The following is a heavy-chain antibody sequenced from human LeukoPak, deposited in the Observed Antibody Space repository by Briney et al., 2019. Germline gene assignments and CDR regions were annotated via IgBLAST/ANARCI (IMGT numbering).Heavy chain of an antibody. CDR1: GGSVSSGSYY. J-gene: IGHJ4*02. D-gene: IGHD5-12*01. V-gene: IGHV4-39*07. CDR3: ARGRRGLRYRYYFDY. Sequence: PSETLSLTCTVSGGSVSSGSYYWSWIRQPPGKGLEWIGEINHSGSTNYNPSLKSRVTISVDTSKNQFSLKLSSVTAADTAVYYCARGRRGLRYRYYFDYWGQGTLVTVSS. CDR2: INHSGST.